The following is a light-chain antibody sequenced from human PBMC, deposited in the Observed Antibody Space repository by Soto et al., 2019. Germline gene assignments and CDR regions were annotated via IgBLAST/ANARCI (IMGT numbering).Light chain of an antibody. CDR1: QSVSSY. J-gene: IGKJ5*01. V-gene: IGKV3-11*01. Sequence: KVLTQSPSTLSLYAGERATLSNWARQSVSSYLAWYQHKPGQAPRLLIYDASNRATGIPARFSGSGSGTDFTLTISSLEPEDFAVYYCQQSSNWPTFGQGTRLEIK. CDR3: QQSSNWPT. CDR2: DAS.